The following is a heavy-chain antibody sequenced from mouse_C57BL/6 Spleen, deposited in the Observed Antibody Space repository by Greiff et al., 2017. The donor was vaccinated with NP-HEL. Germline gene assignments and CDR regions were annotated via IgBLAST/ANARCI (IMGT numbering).Heavy chain of an antibody. J-gene: IGHJ2*01. V-gene: IGHV1-54*01. Sequence: VQLQQSGAELVRPGTSVKVSCKASGYAFTNYLIEWVKQRPGQGLEWIGVINPGSGGTNYNEKFKGKATLTADKSSSTAYMQLSSLTSEDSAVYFCARGSSGYDFDYWGQGTTLTVSS. CDR2: INPGSGGT. CDR1: GYAFTNYL. D-gene: IGHD3-2*02. CDR3: ARGSSGYDFDY.